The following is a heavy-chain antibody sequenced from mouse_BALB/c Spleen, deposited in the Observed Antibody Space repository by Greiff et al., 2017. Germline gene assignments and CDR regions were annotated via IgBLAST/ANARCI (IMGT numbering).Heavy chain of an antibody. CDR3: TRAYWDSYAMDY. CDR1: GYTFTSYY. J-gene: IGHJ4*01. Sequence: VQLQQSGAELVKPGASVKLSCKASGYTFTSYYMYWVKQRPGQGLEWIGEINPSNGGTNFNEKFKSKATLTVDKSSSTAYMQLSSLTSEDSAVYYCTRAYWDSYAMDYWGQGTSVTVSS. V-gene: IGHV1S81*02. CDR2: INPSNGGT. D-gene: IGHD4-1*01.